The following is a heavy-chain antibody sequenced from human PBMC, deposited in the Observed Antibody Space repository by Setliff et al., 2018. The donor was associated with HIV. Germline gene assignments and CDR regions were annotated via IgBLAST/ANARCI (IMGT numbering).Heavy chain of an antibody. Sequence: LRLSCAASGFTFSSNAMHWVRRAPGKGLEWVAVISYDGSNKYYGDSVKGRFTISRDNSKNTLYLQMKSLRAEDTAVYYCAKEGEWQRSRGYMDVWGKGTTVTVSS. J-gene: IGHJ6*03. V-gene: IGHV3-30*04. CDR1: GFTFSSNA. CDR3: AKEGEWQRSRGYMDV. CDR2: ISYDGSNK. D-gene: IGHD5-12*01.